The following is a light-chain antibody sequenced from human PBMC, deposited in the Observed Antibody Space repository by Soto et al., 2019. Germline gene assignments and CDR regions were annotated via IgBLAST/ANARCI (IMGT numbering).Light chain of an antibody. CDR2: EVS. V-gene: IGLV2-23*02. Sequence: QSALTQPASVSGSPGQSITISCTGTSSDVGSYNLVSWYQQHPSKAPKLMIYEVSKRPSGVSNRFSGSKSGNTASLTISGLQAEDEADYYCCSYAGSSPYVFGTGTKVT. CDR3: CSYAGSSPYV. CDR1: SSDVGSYNL. J-gene: IGLJ1*01.